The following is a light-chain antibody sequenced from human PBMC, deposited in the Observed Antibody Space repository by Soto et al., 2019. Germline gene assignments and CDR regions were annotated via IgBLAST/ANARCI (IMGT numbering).Light chain of an antibody. CDR2: DNN. CDR3: GTWDNSLSAHVV. V-gene: IGLV1-51*01. J-gene: IGLJ2*01. CDR1: SSNIGNNY. Sequence: QSVLTQPPSVSAAPGQRVTISCSGSSSNIGNNYVSWYQQLPGAAPKLLIYDNNRRPSGIPARFSGSKSGTSATLGITGLQTGDEADYYCGTWDNSLSAHVVFGGGTKLTVL.